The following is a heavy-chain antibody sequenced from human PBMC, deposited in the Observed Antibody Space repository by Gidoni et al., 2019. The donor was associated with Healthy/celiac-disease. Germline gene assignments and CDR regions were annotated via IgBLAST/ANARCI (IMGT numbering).Heavy chain of an antibody. J-gene: IGHJ4*02. CDR2: ISPIFGTA. D-gene: IGHD3-3*01. V-gene: IGHV1-69*01. CDR1: GGTFSIYV. CDR3: ASPVHWSGPFDY. Sequence: QLVQSGAEVKKPVSSVKISCKASGGTFSIYVISWVRQAPGQGLEWMGGISPIFGTANYAQKFQGRVTITADESTSTAYMELSSLRSEDTAVYYCASPVHWSGPFDYWGQGTLVTVSS.